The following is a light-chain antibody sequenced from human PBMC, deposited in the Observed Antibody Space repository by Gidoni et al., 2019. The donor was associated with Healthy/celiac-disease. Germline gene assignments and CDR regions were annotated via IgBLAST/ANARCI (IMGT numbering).Light chain of an antibody. Sequence: DIQMTPSPSSLSASVGDRVTITCQARQDISNYLTWYQQKPGKAPKLLIYDASNLETGVSSRFSGSGSGTDFTFTISSLQPEDIATYYCQQYDNLPLTFGGGTKVEIK. J-gene: IGKJ4*01. CDR2: DAS. V-gene: IGKV1-33*01. CDR3: QQYDNLPLT. CDR1: QDISNY.